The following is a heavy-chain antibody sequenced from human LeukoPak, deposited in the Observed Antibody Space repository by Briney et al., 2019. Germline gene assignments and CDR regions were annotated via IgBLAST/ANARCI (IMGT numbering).Heavy chain of an antibody. D-gene: IGHD3-9*01. V-gene: IGHV3-23*01. J-gene: IGHJ4*02. Sequence: SGGSLRLSCAASGFTFSNYAMSWVRQAPGKGLEWVSAILGSGGSTYYADSVKGQFTVSRDNSRSTLYLQMKSLRAEDTALYYCAKWGDYDVLTGYYVPDYWGQGTRVTVSS. CDR2: ILGSGGST. CDR1: GFTFSNYA. CDR3: AKWGDYDVLTGYYVPDY.